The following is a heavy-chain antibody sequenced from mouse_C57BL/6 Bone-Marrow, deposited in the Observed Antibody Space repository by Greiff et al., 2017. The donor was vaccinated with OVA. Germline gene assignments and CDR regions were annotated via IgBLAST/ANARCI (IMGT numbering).Heavy chain of an antibody. D-gene: IGHD1-1*01. CDR2: ISDGGSYT. J-gene: IGHJ2*01. Sequence: EVKVVESGGGLVKPGGSLKLSCAASGFTFSSYAMSWVRQTPEKRLEWVATISDGGSYTSYPDNVKGRFTISRDNAKNNLYLQMRHLKSEDTAMYYCARVSYYGSSYNYWGQGTTLTVSS. CDR3: ARVSYYGSSYNY. CDR1: GFTFSSYA. V-gene: IGHV5-4*03.